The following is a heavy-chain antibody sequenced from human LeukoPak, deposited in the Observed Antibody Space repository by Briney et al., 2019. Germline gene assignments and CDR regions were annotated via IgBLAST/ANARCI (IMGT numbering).Heavy chain of an antibody. J-gene: IGHJ6*03. Sequence: PGGSLRLSCAAPGFIFRTYWMSWVRQAPGKGLEWVANIKQDGSEKYYVDSVKGRFTISRDNAKNSLYLQMNSLRAEDTAVYYCARDRRVDYYYYMDVWGKGTTVTVSS. CDR1: GFIFRTYW. D-gene: IGHD2-15*01. CDR2: IKQDGSEK. V-gene: IGHV3-7*01. CDR3: ARDRRVDYYYYMDV.